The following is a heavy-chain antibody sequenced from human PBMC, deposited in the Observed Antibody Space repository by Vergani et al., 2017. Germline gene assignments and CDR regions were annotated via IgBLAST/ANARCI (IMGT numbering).Heavy chain of an antibody. CDR1: GGSISSSSYY. CDR2: IYYSGST. Sequence: QLQLQESGPGLVKPSETLSLTCTVFGGSISSSSYYWGWIRQPPGKGLEWIGSIYYSGSTYYNPSLKSRVTISVDTSKNQFSLKLSSVTAADTAVYYWARMRRQSSGWYVGWFDPWGQGTLVTVSS. CDR3: ARMRRQSSGWYVGWFDP. J-gene: IGHJ5*02. D-gene: IGHD6-19*01. V-gene: IGHV4-39*07.